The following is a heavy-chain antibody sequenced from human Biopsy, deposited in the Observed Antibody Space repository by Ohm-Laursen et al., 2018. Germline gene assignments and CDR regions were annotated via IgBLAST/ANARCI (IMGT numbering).Heavy chain of an antibody. Sequence: GTLSLTWTVYGESFNGYYWSWIRQTPGKGLEWIGEINHSGRTNYNPSLKSRVTISVDTSKNQFPLKVRSVTAADTAVYYCVRGVDYYDPYHYYALDVWGQGTTVTVSS. D-gene: IGHD3-22*01. CDR1: GESFNGYY. CDR3: VRGVDYYDPYHYYALDV. V-gene: IGHV4-34*01. J-gene: IGHJ6*02. CDR2: INHSGRT.